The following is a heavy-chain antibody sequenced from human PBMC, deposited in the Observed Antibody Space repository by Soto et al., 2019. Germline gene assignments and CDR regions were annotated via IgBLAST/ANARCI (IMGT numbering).Heavy chain of an antibody. Sequence: PGGSLRLSCAASGFTFSSYGMHWVRQAPGKGLEWVAVISYDGSNKYYADSVKGRFTISRDNSKNTLYLQMNSLRAEDTAVYYCAKDRGYSYRAGFDYWGQGTVVTVSS. J-gene: IGHJ4*02. V-gene: IGHV3-30*18. CDR3: AKDRGYSYRAGFDY. CDR2: ISYDGSNK. D-gene: IGHD5-18*01. CDR1: GFTFSSYG.